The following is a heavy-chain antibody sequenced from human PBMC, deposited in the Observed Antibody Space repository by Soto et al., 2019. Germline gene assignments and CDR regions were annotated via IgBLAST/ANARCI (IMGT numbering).Heavy chain of an antibody. Sequence: PSETLSLTCTVSGGSISSYYWSWIRQPPGKGLEWIGYIYYSGSTNYNPSLKSRVTISVDTSKNQFSLKLSSVTAADTAVYYCARTHRSGSYYNDYWGQGTLVIVSS. V-gene: IGHV4-59*08. D-gene: IGHD3-10*01. CDR1: GGSISSYY. CDR3: ARTHRSGSYYNDY. J-gene: IGHJ4*02. CDR2: IYYSGST.